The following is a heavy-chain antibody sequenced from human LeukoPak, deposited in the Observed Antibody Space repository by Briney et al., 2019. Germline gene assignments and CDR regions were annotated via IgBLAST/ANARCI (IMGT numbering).Heavy chain of an antibody. D-gene: IGHD5-12*01. J-gene: IGHJ3*02. V-gene: IGHV1-69*05. Sequence: GSSVKVSCKASGGTFSSYAISWVRQAPGQGLEWMGGIIPIFGTANYAQKFQGRVTITTDESTSTAYMELGSLRSEDTAVYYCARDSGTPYDYDAFDIWGQGTMVTVSS. CDR3: ARDSGTPYDYDAFDI. CDR1: GGTFSSYA. CDR2: IIPIFGTA.